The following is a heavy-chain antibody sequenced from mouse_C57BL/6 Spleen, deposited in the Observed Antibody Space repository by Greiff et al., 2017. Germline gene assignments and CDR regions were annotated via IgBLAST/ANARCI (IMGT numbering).Heavy chain of an antibody. V-gene: IGHV5-4*01. CDR1: GFTFSSYA. D-gene: IGHD1-2*01. CDR3: ARDGLRPFAY. CDR2: ISDGGSYT. Sequence: EVNLVESGGGLVKPGGSLKLSCAASGFTFSSYAMSWVRQTPEKRLEWVATISDGGSYTYYPDNVKGRFTISRDNAKNNLYLQMSHLKAEDTAMYYCARDGLRPFAYWGQGTLVTVSA. J-gene: IGHJ3*01.